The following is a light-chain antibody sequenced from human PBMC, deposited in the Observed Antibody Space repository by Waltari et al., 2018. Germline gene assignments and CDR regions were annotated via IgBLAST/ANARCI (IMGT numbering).Light chain of an antibody. CDR2: LGS. Sequence: DIVMTQSPLSLPVTPGEPASISCRSSQSLLHSNGYNFLHWYLQKPGQSPQLLIYLGSNRASGVPDRFSGSGSGTDFTLKISRVEAEDVGVYYCMQALQTPYTFGQGTKLEI. CDR1: QSLLHSNGYNF. V-gene: IGKV2-28*01. J-gene: IGKJ2*01. CDR3: MQALQTPYT.